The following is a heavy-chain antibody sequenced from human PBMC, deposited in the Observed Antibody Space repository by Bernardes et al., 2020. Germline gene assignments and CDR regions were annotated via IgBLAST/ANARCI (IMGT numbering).Heavy chain of an antibody. J-gene: IGHJ4*02. CDR1: GDSISSYY. D-gene: IGHD2-15*01. CDR3: ARDVYGGKVDY. CDR2: IYHSGST. Sequence: SETLSLTCTVSGDSISSYYWSWIRQSPGKGLEWIGYIYHSGSTNYNPSLKSRVTISQDTSKNQFSLKLSSVTAVDTAVYYCARDVYGGKVDYWGQGTLVTVSS. V-gene: IGHV4-59*01.